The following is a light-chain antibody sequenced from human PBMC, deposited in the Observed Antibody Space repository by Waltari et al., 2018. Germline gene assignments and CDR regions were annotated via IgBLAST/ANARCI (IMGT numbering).Light chain of an antibody. V-gene: IGLV2-8*01. CDR3: NSYAGSNNL. CDR1: SSDVGVNNY. Sequence: QSALTQPPSASGSPGQSVTISCTGTSSDVGVNNYVPWYQQHPGKAPKLMIYEVSKRPSGVPDRFSGSKSGNTASLTVSGLQAEDEADYYCNSYAGSNNLFGGGTKLTVL. J-gene: IGLJ2*01. CDR2: EVS.